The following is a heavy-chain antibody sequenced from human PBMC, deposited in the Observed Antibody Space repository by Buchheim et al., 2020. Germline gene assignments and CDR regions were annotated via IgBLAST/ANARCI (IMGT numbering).Heavy chain of an antibody. CDR1: GGSISSGSYY. CDR2: IYTSGST. J-gene: IGHJ6*02. CDR3: ARGLGVPAGTYYYYYGMDV. D-gene: IGHD2-2*01. V-gene: IGHV4-61*02. Sequence: QVQLQESGPGLVKPSQTLSLTCTVSGGSISSGSYYWSWIRQPAGKGLEWIGRIYTSGSTNYNPSLKSRVTISVDPPKNQFSLKLSSVTAADTAVYYCARGLGVPAGTYYYYYGMDVWGQGTT.